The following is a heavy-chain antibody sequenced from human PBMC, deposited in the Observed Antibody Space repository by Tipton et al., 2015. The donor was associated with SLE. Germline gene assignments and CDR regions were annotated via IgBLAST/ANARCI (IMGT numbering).Heavy chain of an antibody. D-gene: IGHD1-26*01. CDR3: ARSWSGRREFDY. CDR1: DDSVSSAYY. V-gene: IGHV4-38-2*02. J-gene: IGHJ4*02. Sequence: TLSLTCIVSDDSVSSAYYWAWIRQPPGKGLQWIACIYRTGTTYVNPSLKSRVSMSMDRSNNRFSLTMTSLTVADTAVYYCARSWSGRREFDYWGPGTLVTVSS. CDR2: IYRTGTT.